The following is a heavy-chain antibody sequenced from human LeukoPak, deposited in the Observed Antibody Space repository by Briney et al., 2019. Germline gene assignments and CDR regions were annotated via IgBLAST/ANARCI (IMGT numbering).Heavy chain of an antibody. V-gene: IGHV3-30-3*01. CDR1: GFTFSSYA. CDR2: ISYDGSNK. Sequence: GGSLRLSCAASGFTFSSYAMHWVRQAPGKGLEWVAVISYDGSNKYYADSVKGRFTISRDNSKNTLYLQMNSLRAEDTAVYYCARVNGILSQIDYWGQGTLVTVSS. D-gene: IGHD2/OR15-2a*01. CDR3: ARVNGILSQIDY. J-gene: IGHJ4*02.